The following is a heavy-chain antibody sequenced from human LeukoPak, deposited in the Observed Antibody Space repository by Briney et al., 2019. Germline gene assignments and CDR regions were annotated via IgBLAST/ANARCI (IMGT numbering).Heavy chain of an antibody. D-gene: IGHD3-3*01. J-gene: IGHJ4*02. CDR1: GGSISSGGYS. CDR3: ARRGDRPTIFGVVIISRFDY. Sequence: PSETLSLTCAVSGGSISSGGYSWSWIRQPPGKGLEWIGYVYHSGSTYYNPSLKSRVTISVDTSKNQFSLKLSSVTAADTAVYYCARRGDRPTIFGVVIISRFDYWGQGTLVTVSS. V-gene: IGHV4-30-2*01. CDR2: VYHSGST.